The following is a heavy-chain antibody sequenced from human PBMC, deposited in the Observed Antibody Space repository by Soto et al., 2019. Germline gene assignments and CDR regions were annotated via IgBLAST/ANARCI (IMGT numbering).Heavy chain of an antibody. CDR2: ILPVFGTT. V-gene: IGHV1-69*06. CDR1: GDTSSNYG. D-gene: IGHD1-26*01. J-gene: IGHJ6*02. CDR3: ARDPDEVVGTDYHYYGMDV. Sequence: SVKVSCKASGDTSSNYGVSWVRQAPGQGLEWMGGILPVFGTTTYARNFQGRITITADKSTSTVYMELTSLRSDDTATYYCARDPDEVVGTDYHYYGMDVWDQGATVTV.